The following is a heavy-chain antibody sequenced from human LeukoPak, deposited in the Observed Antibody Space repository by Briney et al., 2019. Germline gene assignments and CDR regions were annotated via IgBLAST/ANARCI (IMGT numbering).Heavy chain of an antibody. CDR1: GYTFTSYY. J-gene: IGHJ4*02. CDR2: INPSGGST. D-gene: IGHD2-2*01. V-gene: IGHV1-46*01. Sequence: ASVKVSCKASGYTFTSYYMHWVRQAPGQGLEWMGIINPSGGSTSYAQKFQGRVTMTRDTSTSTVYVELSSLRSEDTAVYYCARGTYIVVVPAAMGLDYWGQGTLVTVSS. CDR3: ARGTYIVVVPAAMGLDY.